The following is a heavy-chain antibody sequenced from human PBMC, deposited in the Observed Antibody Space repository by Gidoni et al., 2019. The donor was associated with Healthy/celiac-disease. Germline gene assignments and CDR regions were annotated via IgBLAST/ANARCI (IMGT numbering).Heavy chain of an antibody. CDR2: ISGSGGST. CDR3: AKGEGTPARPAEGRTY. Sequence: EVQLLESGGGLVQPGGSLRLSCAASGFTFSSYAMSWVRQAPGKGLELVSAISGSGGSTYYADSVKGRFTISRDNSKNTLYLQMNSLRAEDTAVYYCAKGEGTPARPAEGRTYWGQGTLVTVSS. V-gene: IGHV3-23*01. D-gene: IGHD1-26*01. J-gene: IGHJ4*02. CDR1: GFTFSSYA.